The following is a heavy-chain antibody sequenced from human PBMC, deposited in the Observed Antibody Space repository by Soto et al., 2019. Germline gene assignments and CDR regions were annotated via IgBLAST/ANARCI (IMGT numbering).Heavy chain of an antibody. D-gene: IGHD3-22*01. CDR1: GGSISSSGFY. Sequence: SETLSLTCTVSGGSISSSGFYWGWLRQSPGGGLECIGNMDYSGSTYYNPSLKSRVTISDDTSSNQFFLKLTSVTAADTAVYYCARLPNYYGSSCFGFYFDYWGQGKLVTVSS. V-gene: IGHV4-39*01. CDR2: MDYSGST. J-gene: IGHJ4*01. CDR3: ARLPNYYGSSCFGFYFDY.